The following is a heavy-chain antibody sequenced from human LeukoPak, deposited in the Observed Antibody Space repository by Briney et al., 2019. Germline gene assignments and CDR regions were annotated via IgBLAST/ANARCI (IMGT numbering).Heavy chain of an antibody. J-gene: IGHJ4*02. CDR2: IYTSGST. V-gene: IGHV4-4*07. CDR3: AREANYCIGGSCYSVMVDY. Sequence: SETLSLTCTVSGGSISSYYWSWIRQPAGKGLEWIGRIYTSGSTNYNPSLKSRVTMSVDTSKNQFSLKLSSVTAADTAVYYCAREANYCIGGSCYSVMVDYWGQGTLVTVSS. D-gene: IGHD2-15*01. CDR1: GGSISSYY.